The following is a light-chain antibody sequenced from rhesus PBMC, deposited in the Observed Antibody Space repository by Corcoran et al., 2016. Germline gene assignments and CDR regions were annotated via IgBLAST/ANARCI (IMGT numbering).Light chain of an antibody. Sequence: EIVMTQSPATLSLPPGERATLSCRASQSVSTSVAWYHQRPHQAPRLLIYDSSRRATGIPDRFRGSGFGTDFPLIISSLEPEDIGIYFCQQYDTWNTFGGGTKVEL. CDR1: QSVSTS. CDR3: QQYDTWNT. J-gene: IGKJ4*01. V-gene: IGKV3S9*01. CDR2: DSS.